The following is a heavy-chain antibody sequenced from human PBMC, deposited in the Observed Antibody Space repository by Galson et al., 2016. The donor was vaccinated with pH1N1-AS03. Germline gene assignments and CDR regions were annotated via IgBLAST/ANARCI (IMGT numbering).Heavy chain of an antibody. J-gene: IGHJ4*02. Sequence: SLRLSCAASGFTFGSFAMSWVRQAPGKGLEWVSAISGSGNNTYYGDSVKGRLTLSRDNSKNMLYLQMNSLRAEDTAVYYCAKDKGLGGGSCYQYWGQGTLVTVSS. CDR3: AKDKGLGGGSCYQY. D-gene: IGHD2-15*01. CDR1: GFTFGSFA. CDR2: ISGSGNNT. V-gene: IGHV3-23*01.